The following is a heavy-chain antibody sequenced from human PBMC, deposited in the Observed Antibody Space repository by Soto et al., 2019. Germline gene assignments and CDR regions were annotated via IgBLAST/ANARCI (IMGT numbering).Heavy chain of an antibody. CDR2: IYYSGST. D-gene: IGHD4-4*01. J-gene: IGHJ4*02. CDR1: GGSVSSGSYY. CDR3: ARATTPYYFDY. Sequence: TSETLSLTCTVSGGSVSSGSYYWSWIRQPPGKGLEWIGYIYYSGSTNYNPSLKSRVTISVDTSKNQFSLKLSSVTAADTAVYYCARATTPYYFDYWGQGTLVTVSS. V-gene: IGHV4-61*01.